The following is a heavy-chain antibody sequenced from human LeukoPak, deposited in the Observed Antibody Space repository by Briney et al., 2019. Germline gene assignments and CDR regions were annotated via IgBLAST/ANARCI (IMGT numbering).Heavy chain of an antibody. J-gene: IGHJ5*02. V-gene: IGHV3-30*02. CDR3: AKRAGSAWSAGA. CDR2: IRNDASNT. CDR1: GFTFSSYG. Sequence: GESLRLSCAASGFTFSSYGMHWVRQAPGKGLDWVAYIRNDASNTYYADSVKGRFSISRDNYKNTLYLQMNSLIPEDTAVYYCAKRAGSAWSAGAWGQGTLVTVSS. D-gene: IGHD3-10*01.